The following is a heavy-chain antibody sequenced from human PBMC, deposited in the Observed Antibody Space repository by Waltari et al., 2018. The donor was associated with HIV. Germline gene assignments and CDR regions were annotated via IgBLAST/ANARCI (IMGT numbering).Heavy chain of an antibody. Sequence: QLQLQESGPGLVKPSETLSLTCTVSRGSITTYYWSWIRQPPGKGLEWIGYVSSGGDTNYNPSLKSRVTISLDRSKNQFSLNLKSISAADTAVYYCARDRGGAVDYWGRGTLVTVSS. CDR1: RGSITTYY. V-gene: IGHV4-59*01. CDR2: VSSGGDT. D-gene: IGHD2-21*01. J-gene: IGHJ4*02. CDR3: ARDRGGAVDY.